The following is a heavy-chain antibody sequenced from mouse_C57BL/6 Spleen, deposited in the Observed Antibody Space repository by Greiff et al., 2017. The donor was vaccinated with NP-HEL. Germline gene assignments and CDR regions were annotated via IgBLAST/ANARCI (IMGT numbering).Heavy chain of an antibody. J-gene: IGHJ4*01. CDR1: GFTFSDYG. V-gene: IGHV5-17*01. D-gene: IGHD2-5*01. Sequence: EVQGVESGGGLVKPGGSLKLSCAASGFTFSDYGMHWVSQAPEKGLEWVAYISSGSSTIYYADTVKGRFTISRDNAKNTLFLQMTSLRSEDTAMYYCARDYSNYHYYAMDYWGQGTSVTVSS. CDR2: ISSGSSTI. CDR3: ARDYSNYHYYAMDY.